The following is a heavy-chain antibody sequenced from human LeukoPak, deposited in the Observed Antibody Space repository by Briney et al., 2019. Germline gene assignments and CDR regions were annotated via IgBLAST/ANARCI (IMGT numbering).Heavy chain of an antibody. CDR3: ARQLGSDTFDY. V-gene: IGHV4-61*02. CDR1: GGSISSGSYY. CDR2: IYTSGST. Sequence: PSQTLSLTCTVSGGSISSGSYYWSWIRQPAGKGLEWIGRIYTSGSTNYNPSLKSRVTISVDTSKNQFSLKLSSVTAADTAVYYCARQLGSDTFDYWGQGTLVTVSS. J-gene: IGHJ4*02. D-gene: IGHD6-19*01.